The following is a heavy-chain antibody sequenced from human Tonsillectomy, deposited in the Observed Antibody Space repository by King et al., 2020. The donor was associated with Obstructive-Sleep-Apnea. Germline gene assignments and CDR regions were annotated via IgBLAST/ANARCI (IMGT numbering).Heavy chain of an antibody. Sequence: QLQESGPGLVKPSGTLSLTCAVSGGSISSTNWWSWVRQPPGKGREWIVEIDHSGSTNYNPSLKNRVTISIDKSGNQFSLKLTSMTAADTAVYYCASGNSTSPGYWGQGTLVTVSS. CDR2: IDHSGST. J-gene: IGHJ4*02. D-gene: IGHD2/OR15-2a*01. CDR1: GGSISSTNW. CDR3: ASGNSTSPGY. V-gene: IGHV4-4*02.